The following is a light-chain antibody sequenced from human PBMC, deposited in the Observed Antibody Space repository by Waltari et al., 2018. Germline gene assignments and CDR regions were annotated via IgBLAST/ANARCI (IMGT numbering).Light chain of an antibody. CDR3: GTWDSSLSARV. CDR1: SSNIGNNY. J-gene: IGLJ3*02. V-gene: IGLV1-51*01. CDR2: DNN. Sequence: QSVLTQPPSVSAAPGQKVTISCSGSSSNIGNNYVSWYQQLPGTAPKLLIYDNNKPPSGSPDRFSGSKSGPSATLGITGLQTGDEADYYCGTWDSSLSARVFGGGTKLTVL.